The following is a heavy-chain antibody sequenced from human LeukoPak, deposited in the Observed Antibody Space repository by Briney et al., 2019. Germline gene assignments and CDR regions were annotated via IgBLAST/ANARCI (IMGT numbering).Heavy chain of an antibody. Sequence: GRSLRLSCAASGFTFSNFWMSWVRQAPGKGLEWVANIKVDGSEKYYVDSVKGRFTISRDNSKNTLYPQMNSLRAEDTAVYYCARSLGESEEDYWGQGTLVTVSS. CDR3: ARSLGESEEDY. V-gene: IGHV3-7*03. J-gene: IGHJ4*02. CDR1: GFTFSNFW. D-gene: IGHD1-26*01. CDR2: IKVDGSEK.